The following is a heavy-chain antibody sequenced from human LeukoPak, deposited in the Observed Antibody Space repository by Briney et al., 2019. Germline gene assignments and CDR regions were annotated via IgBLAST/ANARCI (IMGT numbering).Heavy chain of an antibody. CDR2: IYYSGST. CDR3: AKQIAVAGTGWFDP. Sequence: SETLSLTCTVSGGSISSSSYYWGWIRQPPGKGLEWIGSIYYSGSTYYNPSLKSRVTISVDTSKNQFSLKLSSVTAADTAVYYCAKQIAVAGTGWFDPWGQGTLVTVSS. CDR1: GGSISSSSYY. D-gene: IGHD6-19*01. J-gene: IGHJ5*02. V-gene: IGHV4-39*01.